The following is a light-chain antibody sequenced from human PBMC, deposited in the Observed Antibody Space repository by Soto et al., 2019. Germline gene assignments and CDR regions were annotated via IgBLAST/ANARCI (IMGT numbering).Light chain of an antibody. Sequence: DIVVTQSPDSLAVSLGERATINCKSSQSVLYSSNNKNYLAWYQQKPGQPPKLLIYWASTRESGVPDRFSGSGCGTEFTLTISSLQAEDVAVYYCQQYYRPWTFGQGTKVEIK. J-gene: IGKJ1*01. V-gene: IGKV4-1*01. CDR2: WAS. CDR3: QQYYRPWT. CDR1: QSVLYSSNNKNY.